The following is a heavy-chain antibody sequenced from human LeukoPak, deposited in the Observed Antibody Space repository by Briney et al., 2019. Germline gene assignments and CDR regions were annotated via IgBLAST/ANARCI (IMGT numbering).Heavy chain of an antibody. J-gene: IGHJ6*02. Sequence: GGSLRLSGAASGFTFRSNWMHWVRQAPGKGLVWVSRINSDGSSTSYAGSVKGRFTISRDNAKNTLYLQMNSLRAEDTAVYYCARGVDGSGFMDVWGQGTTVTVSS. CDR1: GFTFRSNW. CDR3: ARGVDGSGFMDV. V-gene: IGHV3-74*01. D-gene: IGHD3-10*01. CDR2: INSDGSST.